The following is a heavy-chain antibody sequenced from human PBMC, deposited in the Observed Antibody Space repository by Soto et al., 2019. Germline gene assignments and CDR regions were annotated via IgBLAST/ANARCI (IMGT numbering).Heavy chain of an antibody. J-gene: IGHJ3*02. D-gene: IGHD6-19*01. CDR3: ARGQYSSGWCPACDI. CDR2: IYSGGST. Sequence: EVQLVESGGGLVQPGGSLRLSCAASGFTVSSNYMSWVRQAPGKGLEWVSVIYSGGSTYYEDSAKGRFTISGHNSKNTVYLQMNSLRAEDTAVYYCARGQYSSGWCPACDIWGQGTMVTVSS. V-gene: IGHV3-53*04. CDR1: GFTVSSNY.